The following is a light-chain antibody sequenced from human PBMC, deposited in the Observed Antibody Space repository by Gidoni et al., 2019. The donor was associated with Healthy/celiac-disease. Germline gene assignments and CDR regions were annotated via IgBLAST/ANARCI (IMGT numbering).Light chain of an antibody. CDR3: QQRSNWPLL. CDR1: QSVSSY. Sequence: EIVLTQSPATLSLSPGERATLSCRASQSVSSYLAWYQQKPGQAPRLLIYDASNRATGIPARFSGSGSGTDFTLTISSLEPEDFAVYYCQQRSNWPLLFGQXTRLEIK. J-gene: IGKJ5*01. V-gene: IGKV3-11*01. CDR2: DAS.